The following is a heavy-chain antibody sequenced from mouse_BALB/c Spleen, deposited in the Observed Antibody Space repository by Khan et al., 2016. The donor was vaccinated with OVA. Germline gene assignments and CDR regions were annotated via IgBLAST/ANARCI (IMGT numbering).Heavy chain of an antibody. CDR1: GFNIKDTY. CDR2: IDPANGNT. CDR3: SSSLLLYAMDY. V-gene: IGHV14-3*02. Sequence: EVQLQESGAELVRPGASVKLSCTASGFNIKDTYMHWVKQGPEQGLEWIGRIDPANGNTKYDPTFQGKATLTADTSSNTAYLQLSSLTSEDTAVSYCSSSLLLYAMDYWGQGTSVTVSS. J-gene: IGHJ4*01. D-gene: IGHD1-2*01.